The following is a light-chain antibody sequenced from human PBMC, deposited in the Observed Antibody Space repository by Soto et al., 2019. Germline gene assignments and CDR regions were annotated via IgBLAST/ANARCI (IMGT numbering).Light chain of an antibody. J-gene: IGKJ1*01. CDR2: GAS. CDR3: QHYGSSWT. Sequence: EMVLTQSPGTLSLSPGXRAXLSCRASQSVSSSYLAWYQQKPGQAPRLLIYGASSRATGIPDRFSGSGSGTDFTLTISRLEPEDFAVYYCQHYGSSWTFGQGTKVDI. V-gene: IGKV3-20*01. CDR1: QSVSSSY.